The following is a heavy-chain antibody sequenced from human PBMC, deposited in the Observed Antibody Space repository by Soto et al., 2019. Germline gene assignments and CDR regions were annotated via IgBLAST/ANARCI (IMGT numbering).Heavy chain of an antibody. CDR2: INSDGSST. J-gene: IGHJ3*02. CDR3: ARVGRQLVAFDI. V-gene: IGHV3-74*01. Sequence: RGSLRLSCAASGFTFSSYWMHWVRQAPGKGLVWVSRINSDGSSTSYADSVKGRFTISRDNAKNTLYLQMNSLRAEDTAVYYCARVGRQLVAFDIWGQGTMVTVSS. D-gene: IGHD6-6*01. CDR1: GFTFSSYW.